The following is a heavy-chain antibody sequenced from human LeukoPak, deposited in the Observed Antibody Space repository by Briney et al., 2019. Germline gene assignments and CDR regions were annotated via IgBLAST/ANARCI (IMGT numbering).Heavy chain of an antibody. D-gene: IGHD3-10*01. CDR3: AQDRNAYYYGSGPFDY. V-gene: IGHV3-30*18. CDR2: ISFDGGNK. CDR1: GFTFSNCG. J-gene: IGHJ4*02. Sequence: GRSLRLSYAASGFTFSNCGMHWVRQAPGKGLEWVAIISFDGGNKYYADSVKGRFTISRDNSKNTLYLQMNSLRAEDTAVYYCAQDRNAYYYGSGPFDYWGQGTLVTVSS.